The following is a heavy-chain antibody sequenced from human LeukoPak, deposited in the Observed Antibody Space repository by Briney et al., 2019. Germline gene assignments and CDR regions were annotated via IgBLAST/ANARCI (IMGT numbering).Heavy chain of an antibody. J-gene: IGHJ4*02. D-gene: IGHD3-3*01. CDR3: AIWGQNFDFWRFDY. Sequence: PGGSLRLSCAGSGYTFNDHAMSWVRQAPGKGLEWVSSISGSGGSTYYADYVKGRSTISRDNSKNVVYFEMHSLQGEDSAVYFCAIWGQNFDFWRFDYWGQGTLVVVSS. V-gene: IGHV3-23*01. CDR1: GYTFNDHA. CDR2: ISGSGGST.